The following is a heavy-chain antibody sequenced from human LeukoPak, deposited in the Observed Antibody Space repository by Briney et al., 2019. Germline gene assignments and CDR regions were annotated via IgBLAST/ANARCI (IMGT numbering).Heavy chain of an antibody. CDR3: AGESFDI. J-gene: IGHJ3*02. V-gene: IGHV3-30*04. Sequence: PGGSLRLSCAASGFTFSSYALDWVRQAPGKGLEWVAVISKDGNSQNYADSVKGRFTISRDNSKNTLYLQMNNLRPEDTAVYYCAGESFDIWGQGTTVTVSS. CDR2: ISKDGNSQ. CDR1: GFTFSSYA.